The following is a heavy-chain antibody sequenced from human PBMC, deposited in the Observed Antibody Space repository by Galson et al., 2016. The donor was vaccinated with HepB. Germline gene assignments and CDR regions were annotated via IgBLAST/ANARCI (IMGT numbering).Heavy chain of an antibody. CDR3: AKGLGREGGFGP. CDR1: GDSISGNR. Sequence: SETLSLTCTVSGDSISGNRWSWIRQPPGKGLEWIAYIYYTGSTHYNPSLKSRVTISLDTSKNQASLKLISVTAADTALYFCAKGLGREGGFGPWGQGTLVTVSS. CDR2: IYYTGST. D-gene: IGHD1-26*01. J-gene: IGHJ5*02. V-gene: IGHV4-59*01.